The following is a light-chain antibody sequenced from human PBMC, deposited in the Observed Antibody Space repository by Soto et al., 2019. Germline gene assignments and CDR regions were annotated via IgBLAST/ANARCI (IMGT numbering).Light chain of an antibody. V-gene: IGLV2-14*01. J-gene: IGLJ1*01. CDR3: NSYTSSRTLL. CDR2: EVS. CDR1: SSDVGGYNY. Sequence: QSALTQPASVSGSPGQSITISCTGTSSDVGGYNYVSWYQQHPGKAPKFMIYEVSNRPSGVSDRFSGSKSGNTASLTISGLQAEDEADYYCNSYTSSRTLLFGTGTKLTVL.